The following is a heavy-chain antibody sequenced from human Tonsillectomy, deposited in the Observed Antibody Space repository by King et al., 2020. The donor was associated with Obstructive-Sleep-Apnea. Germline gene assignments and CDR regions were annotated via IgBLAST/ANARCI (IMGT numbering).Heavy chain of an antibody. Sequence: VQLVESGGGVVQPGGSLRLSCAASGFIFSDYGMHWVRQAPGKGLEWVALIWYDGGNKYYADSVKGRVTISRDNSKNTLYLQMNSLRVEDTAVYYCAKVGYGSMTVCDNWGQGTLVTVSS. CDR2: IWYDGGNK. J-gene: IGHJ4*02. V-gene: IGHV3-30*02. CDR3: AKVGYGSMTVCDN. D-gene: IGHD5-12*01. CDR1: GFIFSDYG.